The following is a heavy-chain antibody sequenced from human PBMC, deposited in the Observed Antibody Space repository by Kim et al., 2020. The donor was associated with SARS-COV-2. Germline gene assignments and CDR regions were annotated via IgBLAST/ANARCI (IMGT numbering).Heavy chain of an antibody. J-gene: IGHJ4*02. CDR3: TTDYLGKYYYDSSGYYFYFDY. Sequence: GGSLRLSCAASGFTFSNAWMSWVRQAPGKGLEWVGRIKSKTDGGTTDYAAPVKGRFTISRDDSKNTLYLQMNSLKTEDTAVYYCTTDYLGKYYYDSSGYYFYFDYWGQGTLVTVSS. D-gene: IGHD3-22*01. CDR2: IKSKTDGGTT. CDR1: GFTFSNAW. V-gene: IGHV3-15*01.